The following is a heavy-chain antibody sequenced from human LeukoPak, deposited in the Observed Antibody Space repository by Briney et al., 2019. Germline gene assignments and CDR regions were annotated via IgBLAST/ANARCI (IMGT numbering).Heavy chain of an antibody. Sequence: ASVKVSCKASGYSFTGYYMHWVRQAPGQGLEWMGWINPNSGGTKYAQKFKGRVTMTRDTSISTAYMELSSLRSEDTAVYYCARHKYSSGWPPEGAFDIWGQGTMVTVSS. V-gene: IGHV1-2*02. CDR1: GYSFTGYY. CDR3: ARHKYSSGWPPEGAFDI. D-gene: IGHD6-19*01. J-gene: IGHJ3*02. CDR2: INPNSGGT.